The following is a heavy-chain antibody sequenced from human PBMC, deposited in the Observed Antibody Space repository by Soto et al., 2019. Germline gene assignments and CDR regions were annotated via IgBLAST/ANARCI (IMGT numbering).Heavy chain of an antibody. D-gene: IGHD6-6*01. V-gene: IGHV1-69*04. J-gene: IGHJ4*02. Sequence: GASVKVSCKAAGGTFSSYTISWVRQAPGQGLEWMGRIIPILGIANYAQKLQGRVTITADKSTSTAYMELSSLRSDDTAVYYCARDEQLVEYFDYWGQGTLVTVSS. CDR1: GGTFSSYT. CDR2: IIPILGIA. CDR3: ARDEQLVEYFDY.